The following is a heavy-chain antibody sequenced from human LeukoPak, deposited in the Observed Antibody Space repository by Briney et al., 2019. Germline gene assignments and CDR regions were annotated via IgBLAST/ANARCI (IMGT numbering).Heavy chain of an antibody. CDR2: IYPGDYET. D-gene: IGHD2-21*02. CDR1: RYSFSNYW. Sequence: GGSLQISCEGSRYSFSNYWNGWVRQMPGKGLEWMGIIYPGDYETRYSPSFQGLVTISVDKSISTAYLQWSSLKASDTAMYYCAIPPGYCGNDCSFDHWGQGTLVTVSS. CDR3: AIPPGYCGNDCSFDH. V-gene: IGHV5-51*01. J-gene: IGHJ4*02.